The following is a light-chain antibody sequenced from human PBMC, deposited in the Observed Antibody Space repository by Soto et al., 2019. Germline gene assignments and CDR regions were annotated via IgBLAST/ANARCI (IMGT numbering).Light chain of an antibody. Sequence: QSSLTQPPSVSGSPGQSVTISCTGTISDVGSSNGVSWYQQPPGTAPKLMIYDVSNRPSGVPDRFSGSKSGNTASLTISGLQAEDEADYYCSSYTSSSTYVFGTGTKVTVL. J-gene: IGLJ1*01. CDR3: SSYTSSSTYV. CDR1: ISDVGSSNG. CDR2: DVS. V-gene: IGLV2-18*02.